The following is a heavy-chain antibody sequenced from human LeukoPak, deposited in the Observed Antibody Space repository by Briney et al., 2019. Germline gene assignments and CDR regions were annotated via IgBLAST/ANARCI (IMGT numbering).Heavy chain of an antibody. V-gene: IGHV1-2*02. CDR3: ARDMETYSSSSPWFDP. J-gene: IGHJ5*02. D-gene: IGHD6-6*01. Sequence: ASVKVSCKASGYTFTGYYMHWVRQAPGQGLEWMGWINPNRGGTNYAQKFQGRGTMTRDTSISPGYMELSRLRADDTAVCSCARDMETYSSSSPWFDPWGQGNLVTVST. CDR2: INPNRGGT. CDR1: GYTFTGYY.